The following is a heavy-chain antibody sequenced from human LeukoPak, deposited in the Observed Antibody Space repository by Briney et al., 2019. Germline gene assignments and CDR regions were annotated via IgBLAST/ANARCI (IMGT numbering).Heavy chain of an antibody. Sequence: QPGRSLRLSCAASGFTFDDYAMHWVRQAPGKGLEWVSGISWNSGSIAYADSVKGRFTISRDNAKNSLYLQMNSLRAEDTALYYCAKDSHYDILTGRFDYWGQGTLVTVSS. CDR2: ISWNSGSI. J-gene: IGHJ4*02. CDR3: AKDSHYDILTGRFDY. D-gene: IGHD3-9*01. CDR1: GFTFDDYA. V-gene: IGHV3-9*01.